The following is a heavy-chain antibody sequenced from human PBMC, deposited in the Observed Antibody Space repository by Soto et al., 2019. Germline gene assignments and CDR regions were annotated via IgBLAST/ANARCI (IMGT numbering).Heavy chain of an antibody. J-gene: IGHJ4*02. D-gene: IGHD6-13*01. Sequence: QVQLKQWGAGLLKPSETLSLTAAVYGGSVNEYHWTWIRQSPGKGLEWIGHINHNGSTNYSPSPESRVTISIDTSKYQFSLKLSSVTAADTSVSYCARDSSIWSLRDWGQGTPVNVSS. V-gene: IGHV4-34*01. CDR1: GGSVNEYH. CDR3: ARDSSIWSLRD. CDR2: INHNGST.